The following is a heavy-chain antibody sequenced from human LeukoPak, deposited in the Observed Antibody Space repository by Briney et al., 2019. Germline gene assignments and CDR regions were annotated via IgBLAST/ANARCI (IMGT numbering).Heavy chain of an antibody. J-gene: IGHJ4*02. CDR2: INSDGSST. CDR1: GFTFSSYW. V-gene: IGHV3-74*01. CDR3: ARDDKTDYGGNSRPY. D-gene: IGHD4-23*01. Sequence: GGSLRLSCAASGFTFSSYWMHWVRQAPGKGLVWVSRINSDGSSTSYADSVKGRFTISRDNAKNTLYLQMNSLRAEDTAVYYCARDDKTDYGGNSRPYWGQGALVTVSS.